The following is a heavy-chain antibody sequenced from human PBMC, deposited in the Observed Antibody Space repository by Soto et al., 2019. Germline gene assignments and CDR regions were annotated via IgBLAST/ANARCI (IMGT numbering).Heavy chain of an antibody. V-gene: IGHV3-23*01. CDR2: ISGSGGST. D-gene: IGHD1-26*01. Sequence: EVQLLESGGGLVQPGGSLRLSFEASGFTFSSYAMSWVRQAPGKGLEWVSAISGSGGSTYYADSVKGRFTISRDNSKNTLYLQMNSLRAEDTAVYYCAKAYSGSYWSDAFDIWGQGTMVTVPS. J-gene: IGHJ3*02. CDR3: AKAYSGSYWSDAFDI. CDR1: GFTFSSYA.